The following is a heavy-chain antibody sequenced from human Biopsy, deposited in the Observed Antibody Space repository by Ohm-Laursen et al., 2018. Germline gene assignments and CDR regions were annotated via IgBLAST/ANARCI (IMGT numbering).Heavy chain of an antibody. CDR1: EGTFSNYG. J-gene: IGHJ1*01. CDR2: NIPILGTG. V-gene: IGHV1-69*06. CDR3: ATKLTGYFHH. D-gene: IGHD3-9*01. Sequence: ASVKVSCKAPEGTFSNYGVNWVRQAPGQGLEWLGGNIPILGTGNYAQKFQDRVTVAADTSTSTATMEPRSLRSDDTAVYYCATKLTGYFHHWGQGTLVSVSS.